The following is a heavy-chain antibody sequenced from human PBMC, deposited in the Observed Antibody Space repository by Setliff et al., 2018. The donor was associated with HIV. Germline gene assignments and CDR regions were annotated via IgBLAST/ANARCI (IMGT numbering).Heavy chain of an antibody. CDR1: GDSVRSSRYY. Sequence: PSETPSLTCTVSGDSVRSSRYYWSWIRQPAGMGLEWIGRFDSSGGTDYNPSLKSRVTISKDTSKNQLSLKLTSVTAADTAVYFCAGDYAGSGRPFDYWGQGTLVTVSS. J-gene: IGHJ4*02. V-gene: IGHV4-61*02. CDR2: FDSSGGT. D-gene: IGHD6-19*01. CDR3: AGDYAGSGRPFDY.